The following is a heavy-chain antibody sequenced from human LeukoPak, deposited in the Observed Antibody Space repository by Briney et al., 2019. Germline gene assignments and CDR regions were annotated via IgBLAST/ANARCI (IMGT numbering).Heavy chain of an antibody. J-gene: IGHJ3*02. CDR1: GYTFTGYH. CDR3: AREGPDDAFDI. V-gene: IGHV1-2*02. Sequence: GASVKVSCRASGYTFTGYHMHWVRQAPGQGLEWMGWINPNSGGTHYAQKFQGRVTMTRDTSISTAYMELSRLRSDDTAVYYCAREGPDDAFDIWGQGTMVTVSS. CDR2: INPNSGGT.